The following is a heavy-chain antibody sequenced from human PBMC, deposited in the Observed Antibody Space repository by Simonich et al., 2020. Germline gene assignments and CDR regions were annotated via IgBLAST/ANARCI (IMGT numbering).Heavy chain of an antibody. CDR3: AKDRDSSGWYTAFDI. V-gene: IGHV3-23*01. CDR2: ISGSGVST. Sequence: EVQLLESGGGLVQPGGSLRLSCAASGFTFSSYAMSWVRQAPGKGLEGVSGISGSGVSTYYADSVKGRFTISRDNSKNTLYLQMNSLRVEDTAVYYCAKDRDSSGWYTAFDIWGQGTMVTVSS. J-gene: IGHJ3*02. D-gene: IGHD6-19*01. CDR1: GFTFSSYA.